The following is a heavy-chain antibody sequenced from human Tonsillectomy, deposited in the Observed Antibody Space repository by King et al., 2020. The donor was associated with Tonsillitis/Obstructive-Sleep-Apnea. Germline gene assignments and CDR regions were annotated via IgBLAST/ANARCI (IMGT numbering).Heavy chain of an antibody. V-gene: IGHV3-30*18. CDR2: ISYDGTNK. CDR1: GFTFSSFV. J-gene: IGHJ4*02. CDR3: AKEVGRYSSSFY. Sequence: VQLVESGGGVVQPGRSLRLSCAASGFTFSSFVMHWVRQAPGKGLEWVAVISYDGTNKYYADSVMGRFTISRDNSKSTLYLQMNSLRAEDTAGYYCAKEVGRYSSSFYWGQGTLVTVSS. D-gene: IGHD6-6*01.